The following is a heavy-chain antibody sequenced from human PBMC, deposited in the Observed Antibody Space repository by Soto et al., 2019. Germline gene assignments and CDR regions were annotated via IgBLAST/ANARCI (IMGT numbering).Heavy chain of an antibody. D-gene: IGHD6-13*01. CDR3: ARTAAARKYYYGMDV. CDR2: IYPGDSDT. J-gene: IGHJ6*02. CDR1: GYSFTSYW. V-gene: IGHV5-51*01. Sequence: PGESLKISCKVSGYSFTSYWIGWVRQMPGKGLESMGIIYPGDSDTRYSPSFQGQVTISADKSISTAYLQWSSLKASDTAMYYCARTAAARKYYYGMDVWGQGTTVTVSS.